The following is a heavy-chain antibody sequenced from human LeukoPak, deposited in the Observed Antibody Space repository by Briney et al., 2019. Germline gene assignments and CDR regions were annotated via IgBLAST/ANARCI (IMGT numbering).Heavy chain of an antibody. J-gene: IGHJ5*02. Sequence: ASVKVSCKASGYTFTDYYMHWVRQAPGQGPEWMGWINPNSGATHYAQKFQGRVTMTRDTSISTAYMDLSRLRSDDTAVYYCAREGDVVADVNWFDPWGQGTLVTVSS. CDR1: GYTFTDYY. V-gene: IGHV1-2*02. D-gene: IGHD2-2*01. CDR2: INPNSGAT. CDR3: AREGDVVADVNWFDP.